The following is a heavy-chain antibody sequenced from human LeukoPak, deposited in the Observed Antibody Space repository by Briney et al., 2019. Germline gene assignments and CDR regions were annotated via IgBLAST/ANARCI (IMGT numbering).Heavy chain of an antibody. CDR2: MNPNSGNT. D-gene: IGHD3-3*01. CDR3: ARGSWGSGYNWFDP. J-gene: IGHJ5*02. V-gene: IGHV1-8*01. Sequence: ASVKVSCKASGYTFTYYDINWVRQATGQGLAWMGWMNPNSGNTGYAQKFQGRVTMTRNTSISTAYMELSSLRSEDTAVYYCARGSWGSGYNWFDPWGQGTLVTVSS. CDR1: GYTFTYYD.